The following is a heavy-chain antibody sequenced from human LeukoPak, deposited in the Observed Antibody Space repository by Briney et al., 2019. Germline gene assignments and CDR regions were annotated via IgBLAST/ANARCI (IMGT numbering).Heavy chain of an antibody. CDR1: GFTFSSYT. V-gene: IGHV3-48*04. CDR3: AKVGWGNAFDI. J-gene: IGHJ3*02. D-gene: IGHD7-27*01. CDR2: IGSSSTTI. Sequence: GGSLRLSCAASGFTFSSYTMNWVRQASGKGLEWVSYIGSSSTTIYYADSVKGRFTISRDHAKNSLYLQMNSLRAEDTAVYYCAKVGWGNAFDIWGQGTMVTVSS.